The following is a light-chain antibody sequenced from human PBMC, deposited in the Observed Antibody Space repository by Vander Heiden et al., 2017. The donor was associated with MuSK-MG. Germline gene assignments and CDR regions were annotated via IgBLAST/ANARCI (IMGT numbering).Light chain of an antibody. CDR2: DAF. CDR3: QQYGGP. CDR1: QYISSGY. Sequence: EVVLTQSPGTLSLSPGESATLSCRASQYISSGYLAWYQHKPGQAPRLLIYDAFNSAAGVPDRFSGSGSDIEFTLTISRLEPEDFAVYYCQQYGGPFGQGTRLEIK. V-gene: IGKV3-20*01. J-gene: IGKJ5*01.